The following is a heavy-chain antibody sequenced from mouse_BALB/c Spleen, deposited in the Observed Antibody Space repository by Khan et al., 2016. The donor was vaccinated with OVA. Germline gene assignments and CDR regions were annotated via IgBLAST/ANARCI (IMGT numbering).Heavy chain of an antibody. J-gene: IGHJ3*01. CDR1: GYTFTSYW. V-gene: IGHV1-5*01. CDR3: TRRNWDGAWFAY. D-gene: IGHD4-1*01. Sequence: EVQLQQSGTVLARPGASVKMSCKASGYTFTSYWMHWVKQRPGQGLEWIGDIYPGNNDTNYTQKFKGKAKLTAITSTSTAYRELSSLTNEDSAVYDCTRRNWDGAWFAYWGQGTLVTVSA. CDR2: IYPGNNDT.